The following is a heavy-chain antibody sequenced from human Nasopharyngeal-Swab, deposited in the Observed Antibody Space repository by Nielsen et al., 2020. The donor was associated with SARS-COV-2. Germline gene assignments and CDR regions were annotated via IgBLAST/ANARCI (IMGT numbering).Heavy chain of an antibody. V-gene: IGHV3-23*01. CDR3: ADPPFSEY. CDR2: IDAGGANT. Sequence: LSLTCAASGFTFSTYAMTWVRQAPGKVLEWVSTIDAGGANTFYADSVKGRFTISRDNSKNTLYLQMNSLRADDTAVYYCADPPFSEYWGQGTLVTVSS. J-gene: IGHJ4*02. CDR1: GFTFSTYA.